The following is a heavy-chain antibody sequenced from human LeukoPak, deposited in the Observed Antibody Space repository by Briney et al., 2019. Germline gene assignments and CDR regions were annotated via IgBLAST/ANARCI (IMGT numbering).Heavy chain of an antibody. CDR2: ISAYNGNT. CDR3: AREGSLSGYDFSYYYYMDV. Sequence: GASVKVSCKASGYTFTSYGISWVRQAPGQGLEWMGWISAYNGNTNYAQKFQGRVTITRNTSISTAYMELSSLRSEDTAVYYCAREGSLSGYDFSYYYYMDVWGKGTTVTVSS. D-gene: IGHD5-12*01. J-gene: IGHJ6*03. CDR1: GYTFTSYG. V-gene: IGHV1-18*01.